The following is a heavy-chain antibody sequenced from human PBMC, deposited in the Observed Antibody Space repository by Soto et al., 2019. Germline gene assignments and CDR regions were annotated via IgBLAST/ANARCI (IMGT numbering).Heavy chain of an antibody. CDR3: ASNIVATFPLGY. Sequence: ASVKVSCKASGYTFTGYYMHWVRQAPGQGLEWMGRINPSGGGTSYAQKFQGRVTMTRDTSTSTVYMELSSLRSEDTAVYYCASNIVATFPLGYWGQGTLVTVSS. D-gene: IGHD5-12*01. CDR1: GYTFTGYY. CDR2: INPSGGGT. J-gene: IGHJ4*02. V-gene: IGHV1-46*03.